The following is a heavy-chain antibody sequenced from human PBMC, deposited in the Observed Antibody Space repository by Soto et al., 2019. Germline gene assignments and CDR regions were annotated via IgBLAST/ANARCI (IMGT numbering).Heavy chain of an antibody. J-gene: IGHJ6*03. CDR1: GFTFGSYA. V-gene: IGHV3-23*01. Sequence: EVQLLESGGGLVQPWGSLRLSCVVSGFTFGSYAMSWVRQAPEKGPEWVAILGGNGFTTYYAASVKGRFTISGDKSKSTLFLQMNSLRADDTGVYYCAKALRPSLNFFYYMDVWGRGTSVTVSS. CDR3: AKALRPSLNFFYYMDV. D-gene: IGHD2-2*01. CDR2: LGGNGFTT.